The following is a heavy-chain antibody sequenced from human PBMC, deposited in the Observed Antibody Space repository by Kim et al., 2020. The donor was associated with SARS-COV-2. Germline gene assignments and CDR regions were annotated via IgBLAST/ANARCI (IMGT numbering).Heavy chain of an antibody. CDR3: ARGPNYSPFDY. Sequence: IYYADSVRGRLTSTRNNDKNSLFLKMNSLRAEDTAVYYCARGPNYSPFDYWGQGTLVTVSS. V-gene: IGHV3-48*03. J-gene: IGHJ4*02. D-gene: IGHD4-4*01. CDR2: I.